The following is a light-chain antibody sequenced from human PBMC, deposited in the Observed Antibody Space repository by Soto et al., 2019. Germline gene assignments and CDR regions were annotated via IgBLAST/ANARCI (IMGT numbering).Light chain of an antibody. CDR1: QSISSW. Sequence: MKMSASAVPSSVRDRVTITCWASQSISSWLAWYQQRPGKAPKLLIYDASSLQSGVPSRFSGSGSGTEFTLTISSLQPDDFATYCSQHYKSYPTPFCQGTNVDI. CDR2: DAS. J-gene: IGKJ1*01. CDR3: QHYKSYPTP. V-gene: IGKV1-5*01.